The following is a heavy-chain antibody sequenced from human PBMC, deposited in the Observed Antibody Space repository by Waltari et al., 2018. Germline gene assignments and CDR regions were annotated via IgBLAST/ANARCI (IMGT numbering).Heavy chain of an antibody. D-gene: IGHD1-26*01. V-gene: IGHV3-30*03. CDR3: ATYSGGGSYLGGDFDY. Sequence: QVQLVESGGGVVQPGRSLRLSCAASGFTFSSYGMHWVRQAPGKGLEWVAVISYDGSNKYYADSVKGRFTISRDNSKNTLYLQMNSLRAEDTAVYYCATYSGGGSYLGGDFDYWGQGTLVTVSS. J-gene: IGHJ4*02. CDR1: GFTFSSYG. CDR2: ISYDGSNK.